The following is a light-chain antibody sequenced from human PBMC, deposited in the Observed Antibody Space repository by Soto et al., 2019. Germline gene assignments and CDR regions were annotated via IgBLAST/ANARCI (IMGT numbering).Light chain of an antibody. CDR3: QQYCSAALT. V-gene: IGKV3-20*01. CDR1: QSVSSSY. Sequence: EIVMTQSPGTLSLSPGERATLSCRASQSVSSSYLAWYQQKPGQAPRLLIYGASSRATGIPDRFSGSGSGTAFTLTISSLEPEDFAVYYCQQYCSAALTFGGGTKVEIK. J-gene: IGKJ4*01. CDR2: GAS.